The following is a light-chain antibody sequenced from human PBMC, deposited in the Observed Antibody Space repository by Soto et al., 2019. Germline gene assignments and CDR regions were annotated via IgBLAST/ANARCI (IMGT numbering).Light chain of an antibody. CDR3: QQSYSSLSIT. CDR2: AAS. CDR1: ESIARH. Sequence: DIQMTQSPSSLSASVGDRVTITCRASESIARHLNWYQQKPGKAPKLLIYAASSLQNGVASRFRGGGSGTDFTLTISNLQPEDFATYYCQQSYSSLSITLGQGTRLQIK. V-gene: IGKV1-39*01. J-gene: IGKJ5*01.